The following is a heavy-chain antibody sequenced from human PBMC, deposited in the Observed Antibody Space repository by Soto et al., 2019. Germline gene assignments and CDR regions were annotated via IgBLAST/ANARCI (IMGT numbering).Heavy chain of an antibody. V-gene: IGHV3-7*04. CDR3: ARGKDIVVVVAATDYGNHAFDI. Sequence: PGRSLRLSCAASGFTFSSYWMSWVRQAPGKGLEWVANIKQDGSEKYYVDSVKGRFTISRDNAKNSLYLQMNSLRAEDTALYYCARGKDIVVVVAATDYGNHAFDIWGQGKMVTVSS. D-gene: IGHD2-15*01. CDR1: GFTFSSYW. J-gene: IGHJ3*02. CDR2: IKQDGSEK.